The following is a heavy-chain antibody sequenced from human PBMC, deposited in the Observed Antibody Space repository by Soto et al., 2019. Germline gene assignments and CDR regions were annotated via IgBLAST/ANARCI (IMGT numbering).Heavy chain of an antibody. CDR2: IRSKVNSYAT. CDR3: TRRGTDRWDSGIGY. D-gene: IGHD1-26*01. V-gene: IGHV3-73*02. J-gene: IGHJ4*02. Sequence: EVQLVESGGGLVQSGGSLKLSYAASGFTFSGSSMHWVRQASGKGLEWVGRIRSKVNSYATAYAASVEGRFIISRDDSKNTTYLQMNSLKTEDTAVYYCTRRGTDRWDSGIGYWGQGTLVTVSS. CDR1: GFTFSGSS.